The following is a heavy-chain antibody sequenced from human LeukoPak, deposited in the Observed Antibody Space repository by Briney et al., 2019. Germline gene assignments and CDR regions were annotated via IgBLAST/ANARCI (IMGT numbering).Heavy chain of an antibody. CDR3: AREKARITKNNWFDP. V-gene: IGHV4-34*01. CDR1: GGSFSGYY. J-gene: IGHJ5*02. D-gene: IGHD3-10*01. Sequence: SETLSLTCAVYGGSFSGYYWSWIRQPPGKGLEWIGEINHSGSTNYNPSLKSRVTISVDTSKNQFSLKLSSVTAADTAVYYCAREKARITKNNWFDPWGRGTLATVSS. CDR2: INHSGST.